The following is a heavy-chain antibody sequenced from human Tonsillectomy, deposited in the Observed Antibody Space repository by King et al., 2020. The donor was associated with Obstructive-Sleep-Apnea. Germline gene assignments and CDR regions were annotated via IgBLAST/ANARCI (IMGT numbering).Heavy chain of an antibody. V-gene: IGHV3-30*04. Sequence: VQLVESGGGVVQPGRSLRLSCAASGFTFSNYAMHWVRQAPGKGLEWVALISYDGSNIYCADSVKGRFTISRDNSKNTLYLQMNSLRAEDTAVYYCAGGLHVVTAKAPWFDPWGQGTLVTVSS. J-gene: IGHJ5*02. D-gene: IGHD2-21*02. CDR1: GFTFSNYA. CDR2: ISYDGSNI. CDR3: AGGLHVVTAKAPWFDP.